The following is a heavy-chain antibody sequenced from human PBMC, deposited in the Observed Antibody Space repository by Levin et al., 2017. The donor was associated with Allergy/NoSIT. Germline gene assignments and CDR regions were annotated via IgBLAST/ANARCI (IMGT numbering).Heavy chain of an antibody. CDR1: GGSISSSSYY. V-gene: IGHV4-39*01. D-gene: IGHD6-19*01. Sequence: SETLSLTCTVSGGSISSSSYYWGWIRQPPGKGLEWIGSIYYSGSTYYNPSLKSRVTISVDTSKNQFSLKLSSVTAADTAVYYCARESVSSGWYQGAFDIWGQGTMVTVSS. CDR2: IYYSGST. J-gene: IGHJ3*02. CDR3: ARESVSSGWYQGAFDI.